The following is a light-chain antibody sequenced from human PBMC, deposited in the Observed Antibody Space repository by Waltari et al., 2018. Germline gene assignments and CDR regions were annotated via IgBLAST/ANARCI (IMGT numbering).Light chain of an antibody. V-gene: IGLV3-21*04. J-gene: IGLJ2*01. Sequence: SYVVTQSPSVSVAPGETARITCGGDNIGSKSVHWYQQRPGQAPVLVISYDSDRPSGSPERFSGSNAGNTATLTISWVEAEDEADYYWLVWHSTIDHQGVFGGGTKLTVL. CDR1: NIGSKS. CDR2: YDS. CDR3: LVWHSTIDHQGV.